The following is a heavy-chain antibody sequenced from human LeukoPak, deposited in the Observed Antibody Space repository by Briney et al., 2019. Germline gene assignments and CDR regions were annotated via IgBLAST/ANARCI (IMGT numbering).Heavy chain of an antibody. J-gene: IGHJ4*02. CDR1: GFTFSSYW. CDR3: ARDGADYGDYADYFDY. D-gene: IGHD4-17*01. Sequence: GGSLRLSCAASGFTFSSYWMSWVRQAPGKGLEWVANIKQDGSEKYHVDSVKGRFTISRDNAKNSLYLQMNSLRAEDTAVYYCARDGADYGDYADYFDYWGQGTLVTVSS. V-gene: IGHV3-7*03. CDR2: IKQDGSEK.